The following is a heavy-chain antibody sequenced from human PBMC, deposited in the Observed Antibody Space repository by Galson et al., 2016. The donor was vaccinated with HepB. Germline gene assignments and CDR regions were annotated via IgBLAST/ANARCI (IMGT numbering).Heavy chain of an antibody. V-gene: IGHV4-59*01. CDR2: VYYTGST. CDR3: ARDSTHYYGSGSTYWYFDL. J-gene: IGHJ2*01. Sequence: SETLSLTCTVSGGSIRGSYWIWIRQAPGRGLEWIGYVYYTGSTNYSPSLKSRVTISLDTSKNQFSLKLSSVTAADTAVYYCARDSTHYYGSGSTYWYFDLWGRGTLVTVSS. CDR1: GGSIRGSY. D-gene: IGHD3-10*01.